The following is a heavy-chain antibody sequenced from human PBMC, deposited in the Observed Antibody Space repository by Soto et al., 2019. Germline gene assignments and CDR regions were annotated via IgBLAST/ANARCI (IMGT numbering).Heavy chain of an antibody. V-gene: IGHV3-23*01. CDR3: AKADCSGGNCYYYYYMDV. J-gene: IGHJ6*03. CDR2: ITGSGGST. Sequence: PGGSLRLSCAASGFTFSSYAMSWVRQAPGKGLEWVSGITGSGGSTYYADSVKGRFIISRDNSKNTLYLQMNSLRAEDTAVYYCAKADCSGGNCYYYYYMDVWGQGTTVTVSS. D-gene: IGHD2-15*01. CDR1: GFTFSSYA.